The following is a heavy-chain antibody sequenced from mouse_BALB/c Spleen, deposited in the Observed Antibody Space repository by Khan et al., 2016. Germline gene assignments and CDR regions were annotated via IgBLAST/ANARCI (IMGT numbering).Heavy chain of an antibody. J-gene: IGHJ2*01. V-gene: IGHV3-6*02. D-gene: IGHD2-2*01. Sequence: EVQLQESGPGLVKPSQSLSLTCSVTGYSITSGYYWNWIRQFPGNILEWMGYISYDGSNNYNPSLKNRISITRDPSKNQFCLKLNSRTTEDTATYYCASGYDFDYWGQGTTLTVSS. CDR2: ISYDGSN. CDR3: ASGYDFDY. CDR1: GYSITSGYY.